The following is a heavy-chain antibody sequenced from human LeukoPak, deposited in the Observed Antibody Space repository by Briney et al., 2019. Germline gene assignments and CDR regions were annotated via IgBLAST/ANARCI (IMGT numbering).Heavy chain of an antibody. V-gene: IGHV4-59*01. J-gene: IGHJ3*02. Sequence: SETLSLTCTVSGGSISSYYWSWIRQPPGKGLEWIGYIAYSGSTIYNPSLKSRVTITLVTSKNLFSLKLTSVTAADTAVYYCARDYGGNSITFGIWGQGTMVTVSS. CDR2: IAYSGST. CDR3: ARDYGGNSITFGI. CDR1: GGSISSYY. D-gene: IGHD4-23*01.